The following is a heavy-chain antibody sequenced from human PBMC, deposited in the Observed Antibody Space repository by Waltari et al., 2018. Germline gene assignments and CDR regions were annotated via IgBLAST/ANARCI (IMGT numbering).Heavy chain of an antibody. CDR1: GFTFRSYA. J-gene: IGHJ4*02. Sequence: VQLLESGGGLVQSGGSLRLSCAASGFTFRSYAITCLRQAPGKGVEWVSVISGSGGSTDYADSVKGRFTISRDNSKNTLYLQMNNLRVEDTAVYYCASSLYGDYTQIWGRVFDYWGQGTLVTVSS. V-gene: IGHV3-23*01. CDR3: ASSLYGDYTQIWGRVFDY. D-gene: IGHD4-17*01. CDR2: ISGSGGST.